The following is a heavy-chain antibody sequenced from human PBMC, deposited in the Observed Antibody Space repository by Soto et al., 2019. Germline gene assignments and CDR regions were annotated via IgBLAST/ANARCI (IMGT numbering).Heavy chain of an antibody. CDR3: ARDRSGSAGVFDY. CDR2: IIPIFGTE. J-gene: IGHJ4*02. Sequence: GAAVKVSCKASGYTFTSYGISWGRQAPGQGLEWMGGIIPIFGTENHAQKFQGRVTINEDESTRTAYMELRRMRSEDKAVYYCARDRSGSAGVFDYWGQGTMVTVSP. CDR1: GYTFTSYG. V-gene: IGHV1-69*13. D-gene: IGHD1-26*01.